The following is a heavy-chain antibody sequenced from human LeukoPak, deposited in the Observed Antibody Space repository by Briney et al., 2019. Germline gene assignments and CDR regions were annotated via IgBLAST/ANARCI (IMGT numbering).Heavy chain of an antibody. Sequence: ASVKVSCKASGYTFTSYAMHWVRQAPGQRLEWMGWINVGNGNTKYSQKFQGRVTITRDTSASTTYMELSSLRSADTAVYYCARTLGSGSYYWFDPWGQGTLVTVSS. V-gene: IGHV1-3*01. CDR3: ARTLGSGSYYWFDP. CDR1: GYTFTSYA. CDR2: INVGNGNT. D-gene: IGHD3-10*01. J-gene: IGHJ5*02.